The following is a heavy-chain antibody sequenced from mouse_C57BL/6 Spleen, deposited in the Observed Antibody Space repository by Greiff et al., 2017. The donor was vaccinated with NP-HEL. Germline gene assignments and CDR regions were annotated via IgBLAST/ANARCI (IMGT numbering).Heavy chain of an antibody. CDR2: IYPSDSET. Sequence: QVQLQQPGAELVRPGSSVKLSCKASGYTFTSYWMDWVKQRPGQGLEWIGNIYPSDSETHYNQKFKDKATLTVDKSSSPAYMQLSSLTSEDSAVYYCARWGPSGYDAMDYWGQGTSVTVSS. D-gene: IGHD3-2*02. J-gene: IGHJ4*01. CDR1: GYTFTSYW. CDR3: ARWGPSGYDAMDY. V-gene: IGHV1-61*01.